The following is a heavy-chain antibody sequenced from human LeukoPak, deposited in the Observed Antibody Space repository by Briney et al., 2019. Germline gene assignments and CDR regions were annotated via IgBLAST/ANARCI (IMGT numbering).Heavy chain of an antibody. CDR2: INPSGGRT. V-gene: IGHV1-46*01. Sequence: CKASGYTFTSYYMHWVRQAPGQGLEWMGIINPSGGRTIYAQKFQGRVTMTRGTSTSTVYMEMSSLRSEDTAVYYCARGRYCSGGSCSLTGYFDYWGQGTLVTVSS. D-gene: IGHD2-15*01. CDR3: ARGRYCSGGSCSLTGYFDY. CDR1: GYTFTSYY. J-gene: IGHJ4*02.